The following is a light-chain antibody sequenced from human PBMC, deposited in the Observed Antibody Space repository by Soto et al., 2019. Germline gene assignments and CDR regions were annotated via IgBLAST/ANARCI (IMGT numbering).Light chain of an antibody. CDR3: AAWDDSLSGWV. J-gene: IGLJ3*02. Sequence: QSALPQPASVSGSPGQSITISCTGTSGDVGGYNYVSWYQQHPGKAPKLLIYSNNQRPSGVPDRFSGSKSGTSASLAISGFRSEDEAEYYCAAWDDSLSGWVFGGGTKLTVL. CDR1: SGDVGGYNY. V-gene: IGLV1-47*02. CDR2: SNN.